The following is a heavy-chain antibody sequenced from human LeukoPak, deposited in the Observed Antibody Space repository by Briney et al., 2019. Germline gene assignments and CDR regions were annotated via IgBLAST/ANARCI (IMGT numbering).Heavy chain of an antibody. CDR3: ARNHFDY. J-gene: IGHJ4*02. CDR2: ISYDGSNK. V-gene: IGHV3-30-3*01. CDR1: GFTFSSYA. Sequence: PPGGSLRLSCAASGFTFSSYAMHWVRQAPGKGLEWVAVISYDGSNKYHADSVKGRFTISRDNSKNTLYLQMNSLRAEDTAVYYCARNHFDYWGQGTLVTVSS.